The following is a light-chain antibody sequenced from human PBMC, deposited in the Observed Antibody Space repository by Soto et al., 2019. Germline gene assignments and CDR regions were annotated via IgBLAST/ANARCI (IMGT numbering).Light chain of an antibody. V-gene: IGLV3-21*02. CDR2: DDS. CDR3: QVWDSSSDHVV. J-gene: IGLJ2*01. CDR1: NIGSKS. Sequence: SYELTQAPSVSVAPGQTARITCGGNNIGSKSVHWYQQKPGQAPVLVVYDDSDRPSGIPEGFSGSNSWNTATLTISRVEAGDEADYYCQVWDSSSDHVVFGGGTKLTVL.